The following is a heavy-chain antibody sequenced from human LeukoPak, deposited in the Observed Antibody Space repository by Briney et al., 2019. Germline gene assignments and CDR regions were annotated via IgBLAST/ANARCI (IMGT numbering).Heavy chain of an antibody. J-gene: IGHJ2*01. CDR1: GFTFTNHW. Sequence: GGSLRLSCAASGFTFTNHWMSWVRQPPGKGLEWLANIKEDGSEKYYVDSVKGRFTISRDNAKNSVYLQMNSLRAEDTAVYYCAKETYCSSTSCYRLVGNWYFDLWGRGTLVTVSS. CDR3: AKETYCSSTSCYRLVGNWYFDL. D-gene: IGHD2-2*01. CDR2: IKEDGSEK. V-gene: IGHV3-7*03.